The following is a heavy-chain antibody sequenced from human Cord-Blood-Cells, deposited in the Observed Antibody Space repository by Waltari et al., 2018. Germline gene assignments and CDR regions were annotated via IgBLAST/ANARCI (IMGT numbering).Heavy chain of an antibody. CDR2: IGYDGSNK. D-gene: IGHD4-17*01. V-gene: IGHV3-33*01. CDR1: GFPFSNYG. CDR3: ARARITDYGDYYFDY. Sequence: QVQLVESGGGVVQPGRSLRLSCAAAGFPFSNYGLPWLRQAPGKGVEWVAVIGYDGSNKYDADSVKGRFTIARDNSKNTLYLQMNSLSAEDTAVYYCARARITDYGDYYFDYWGQGTLVTVSS. J-gene: IGHJ4*02.